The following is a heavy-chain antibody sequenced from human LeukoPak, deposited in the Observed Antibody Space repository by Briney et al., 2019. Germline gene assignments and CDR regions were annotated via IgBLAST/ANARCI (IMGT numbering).Heavy chain of an antibody. D-gene: IGHD4-17*01. CDR3: AREHNYGDYGGWFDP. J-gene: IGHJ5*02. CDR2: IYYSGST. Sequence: SETLSLTCTVAGGSITSGGYSWSWIRQHPGRGLEWIGYIYYSGSTYYNPSLKSRVTLSVDTSKNQFSLKLSSVTAADTAVYYCAREHNYGDYGGWFDPWGQGTLVTVSS. V-gene: IGHV4-31*03. CDR1: GGSITSGGYS.